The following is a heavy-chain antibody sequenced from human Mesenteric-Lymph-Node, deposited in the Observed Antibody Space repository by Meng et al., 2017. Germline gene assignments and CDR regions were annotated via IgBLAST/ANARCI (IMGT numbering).Heavy chain of an antibody. Sequence: QVQLRQWGAGLLEPSETLARSCAVDGGSFRDYYWTWIRHPPGKGLEWIGEIDHRGNTKYNPSLKSRVTISLDTSKKQFSLKVSSVTAADSAVYYCARRGPSGNFSPWSQGALVTVSS. D-gene: IGHD3-10*01. CDR2: IDHRGNT. V-gene: IGHV4-34*01. J-gene: IGHJ5*02. CDR3: ARRGPSGNFSP. CDR1: GGSFRDYY.